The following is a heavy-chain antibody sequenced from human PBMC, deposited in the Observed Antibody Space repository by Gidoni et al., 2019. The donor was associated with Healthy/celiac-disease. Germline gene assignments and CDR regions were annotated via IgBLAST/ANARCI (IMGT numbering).Heavy chain of an antibody. CDR1: GFPFSNSW. CDR3: TSQTYYYDSSGYPGDY. V-gene: IGHV3-15*01. Sequence: EVQLVESGGGLVKPGGSLRLSCAASGFPFSNSWMRWVRQAPGKGLEWVGRIKSKTDGGTTDYAAPVKGRFTISRDDSKNTLYLQMNSLKTEDTAVYYCTSQTYYYDSSGYPGDYWGQGTLVTVSS. J-gene: IGHJ4*02. D-gene: IGHD3-22*01. CDR2: IKSKTDGGTT.